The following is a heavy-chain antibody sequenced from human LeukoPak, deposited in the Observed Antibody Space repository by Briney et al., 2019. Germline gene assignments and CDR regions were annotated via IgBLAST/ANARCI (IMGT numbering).Heavy chain of an antibody. Sequence: PSGTCPPTGAVSGAPISRSTGWGWVRQPPGKGLEWIGETYHSGSTNYNPSLKSRVTISVDKSKNQFSLKLSSVTAADTAVYYCARVRGSSSWSSWAFDIWGQGTMVTVSS. J-gene: IGHJ3*02. CDR2: TYHSGST. CDR3: ARVRGSSSWSSWAFDI. V-gene: IGHV4-4*02. D-gene: IGHD6-13*01. CDR1: GAPISRSTG.